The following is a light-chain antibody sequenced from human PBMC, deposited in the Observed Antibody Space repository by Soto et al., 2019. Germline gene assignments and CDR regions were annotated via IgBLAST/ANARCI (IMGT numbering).Light chain of an antibody. CDR3: SSYTRSSTXXX. CDR2: DVS. CDR1: SSDVGAYNY. Sequence: QSVLXQPASVSGSPGQSITISCTGTSSDVGAYNYVSWYQQHPGKAPKLMIYDVSNRPSGVSNRFSGSKSGNTASLTISGLQAEDEADYYCSSYTRSSTXXXXGXGTXVTVL. J-gene: IGLJ1*01. V-gene: IGLV2-14*01.